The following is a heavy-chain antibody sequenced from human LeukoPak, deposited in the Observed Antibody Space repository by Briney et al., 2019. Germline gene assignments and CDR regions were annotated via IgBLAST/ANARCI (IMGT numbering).Heavy chain of an antibody. J-gene: IGHJ4*02. CDR1: GGSISSGSHY. Sequence: PSETLSLTCTVSGGSISSGSHYYNWIRQHPGKGLEWIGNIYYTGITSYNPSLKSRVTMSVDTSMNQVSLKVTSLTAADTAVYYCAASSGVTLGRFWGQGALVTVSS. CDR2: IYYTGIT. D-gene: IGHD3-16*01. CDR3: AASSGVTLGRF. V-gene: IGHV4-31*03.